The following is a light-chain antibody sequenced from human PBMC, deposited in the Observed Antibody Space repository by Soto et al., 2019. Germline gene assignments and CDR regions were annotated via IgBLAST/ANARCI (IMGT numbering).Light chain of an antibody. V-gene: IGLV2-14*01. CDR2: EVS. Sequence: QSALTQPASVSGSPGQSITISCTGTSSDIGGYNYVSWYQHHPGKAPKLMIYEVSNQPSGVSNRFSGSKSGNTASLTISGLQAEDEDDYNCSSYTSRTTFVIFGGGTKLTVL. J-gene: IGLJ2*01. CDR3: SSYTSRTTFVI. CDR1: SSDIGGYNY.